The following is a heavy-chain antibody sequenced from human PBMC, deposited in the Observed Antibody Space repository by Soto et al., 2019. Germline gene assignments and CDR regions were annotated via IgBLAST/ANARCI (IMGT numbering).Heavy chain of an antibody. Sequence: SETLSLTCTVSGGSISSSYWSWIRQPPGKGLEWIGYIYYGGSTNYNPSLKSRVTISVDASKNQFSLKLSSVTAADTAVYYCARGVGQWLVLKYFDYWGQGSLVTVSS. D-gene: IGHD6-19*01. J-gene: IGHJ4*02. CDR2: IYYGGST. CDR3: ARGVGQWLVLKYFDY. V-gene: IGHV4-59*01. CDR1: GGSISSSY.